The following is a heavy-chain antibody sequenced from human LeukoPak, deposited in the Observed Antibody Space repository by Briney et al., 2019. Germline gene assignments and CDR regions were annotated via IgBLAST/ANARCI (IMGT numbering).Heavy chain of an antibody. CDR3: ARGYDFWSGSDY. CDR1: GGTFSSYA. J-gene: IGHJ4*02. V-gene: IGHV1-69*04. D-gene: IGHD3-3*01. CDR2: IIPILGMA. Sequence: ASVKVSCKASGGTFSSYAISWVRQAPGQGLEWMGRIIPILGMANYAQKFQGRVTITADKSTSTAYMELRSLRSDDTAVYYCARGYDFWSGSDYWGQGTLVTVSS.